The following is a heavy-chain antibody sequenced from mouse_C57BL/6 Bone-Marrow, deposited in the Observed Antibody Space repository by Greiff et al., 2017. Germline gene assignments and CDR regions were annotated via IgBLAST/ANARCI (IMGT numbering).Heavy chain of an antibody. V-gene: IGHV1-69*01. Sequence: VQLQQPGAELVMPGASVKLSCKASGYTFTSHWMHWVKQRPGQGLEWIGEIDPSDSYTNYNQKFKGKSTLTVDKSSSTAYMQLSSLTSEDSAVYYCARFLGRSYFDVWGTGITVTVSS. CDR2: IDPSDSYT. J-gene: IGHJ1*03. CDR1: GYTFTSHW. D-gene: IGHD4-1*01. CDR3: ARFLGRSYFDV.